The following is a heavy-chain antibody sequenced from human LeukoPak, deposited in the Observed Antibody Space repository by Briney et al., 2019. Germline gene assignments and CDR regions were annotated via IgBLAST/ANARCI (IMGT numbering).Heavy chain of an antibody. CDR3: ARIPRKGWQQLVYFDH. J-gene: IGHJ4*02. CDR1: GGSISSGGYY. V-gene: IGHV4-31*03. CDR2: IYYSGST. Sequence: PSETLSLTCTVSGGSISSGGYYWSWIRQHPGKGLEWIGYIYYSGSTYYNPSLKSRVTISVDTSKNQFSLKLSSVTAADTAVYYCARIPRKGWQQLVYFDHWGQGTLVTVSS. D-gene: IGHD6-13*01.